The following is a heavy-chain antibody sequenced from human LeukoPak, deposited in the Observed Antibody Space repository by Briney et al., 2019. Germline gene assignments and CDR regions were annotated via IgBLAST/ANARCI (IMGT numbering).Heavy chain of an antibody. Sequence: GGSLRLSCAASGFTVSSNYMSWVRQAPGKGLEWVSVIYSGGSTYYADSVKGRFTISRDNAKNTLYLQMNSLRAEDTAVYYCAREDGYNPLDYWGQGTLVTVSS. V-gene: IGHV3-66*01. D-gene: IGHD5-24*01. CDR3: AREDGYNPLDY. CDR1: GFTVSSNY. J-gene: IGHJ4*02. CDR2: IYSGGST.